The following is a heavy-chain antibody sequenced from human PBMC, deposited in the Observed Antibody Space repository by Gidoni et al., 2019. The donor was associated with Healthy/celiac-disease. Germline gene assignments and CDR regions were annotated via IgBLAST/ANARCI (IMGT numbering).Heavy chain of an antibody. D-gene: IGHD3-22*01. CDR2: ISWDGGST. V-gene: IGHV3-43D*03. Sequence: EVQLVESGGVVVQPGGSLRLSCAALGFTLVDSAMHWVRQAPGKGLEWVSLISWDGGSTYYADSVKGRFTISRDNSKNSLYLQMNSLRAEDTALYYCAKDRFRGSSGYYYYFDYWGQGTLVTVSS. CDR3: AKDRFRGSSGYYYYFDY. CDR1: GFTLVDSA. J-gene: IGHJ4*02.